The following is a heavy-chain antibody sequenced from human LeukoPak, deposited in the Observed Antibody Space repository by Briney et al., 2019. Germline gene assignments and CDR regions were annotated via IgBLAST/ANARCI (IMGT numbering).Heavy chain of an antibody. CDR3: AKRLTTVVTPSAFDI. V-gene: IGHV3-21*01. CDR1: GFTFSTYS. J-gene: IGHJ3*02. CDR2: ISSGSSNI. Sequence: KPGGSLRLSCAASGFTFSTYSMNWVRQAPGKGLEWVSSISSGSSNIYYADSVKGRFTISRDNAKNSLYLQMNSLRAEDTAVYYCAKRLTTVVTPSAFDIWGQGTMVTVSS. D-gene: IGHD4-23*01.